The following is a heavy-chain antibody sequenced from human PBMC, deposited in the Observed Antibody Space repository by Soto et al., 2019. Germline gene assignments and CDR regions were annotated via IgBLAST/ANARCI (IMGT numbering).Heavy chain of an antibody. Sequence: EVQLVESGGGLVQPGGSLRLSCAASGFTFSDHYMDWVRQAPGKGLEWVGLIRDKANSYTTEYAASVRGRFTISGDESKNSVYLQMNSLTTEDTAVYYCARRPGSGRSVDYWGQGTLVTVSS. CDR2: IRDKANSYTT. J-gene: IGHJ4*02. D-gene: IGHD3-10*01. CDR3: ARRPGSGRSVDY. V-gene: IGHV3-72*01. CDR1: GFTFSDHY.